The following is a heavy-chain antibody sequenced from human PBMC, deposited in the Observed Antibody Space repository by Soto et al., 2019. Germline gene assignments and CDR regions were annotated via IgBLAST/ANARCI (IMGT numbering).Heavy chain of an antibody. CDR1: GYSFIDYF. V-gene: IGHV1-46*01. CDR3: ASLIGVDVLRDY. Sequence: QVQLVQSGAEVRKPGASVKVSCKASGYSFIDYFVHWVRQAPGQGPEWMGIINPDGGTSGYAQKFQGRVTLTSDTSTNTLYMELRSLTSDDTAVYYCASLIGVDVLRDYWGQGTRVTVSS. D-gene: IGHD2-21*01. CDR2: INPDGGTS. J-gene: IGHJ4*02.